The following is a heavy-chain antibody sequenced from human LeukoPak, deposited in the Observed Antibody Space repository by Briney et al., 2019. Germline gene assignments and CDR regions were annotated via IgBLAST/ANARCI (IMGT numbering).Heavy chain of an antibody. CDR1: GFSFSSYW. CDR2: IKEDGSKK. J-gene: IGHJ6*02. Sequence: GGSLRLSCAASGFSFSSYWMNWVRRAPGKGLEWLANIKEDGSKKYYVDSVKGRFTISRDNAKNSLYLQMDSLRAEDTAVYYCARDPGRQYSSIADVWGQGTTVTVSS. D-gene: IGHD6-19*01. V-gene: IGHV3-7*03. CDR3: ARDPGRQYSSIADV.